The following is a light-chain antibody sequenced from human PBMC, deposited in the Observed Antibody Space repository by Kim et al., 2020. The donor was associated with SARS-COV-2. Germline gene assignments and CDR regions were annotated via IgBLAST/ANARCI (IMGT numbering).Light chain of an antibody. Sequence: ASVGDRVTITCRASQAISDWLAWYQQKPGKAPKLLIYEASSLQSGVPSRFSGSGYGADFTLTISSLQPEDFATYYCQQTDIFPWTFGQGTKVDIK. CDR2: EAS. V-gene: IGKV1-12*01. CDR3: QQTDIFPWT. CDR1: QAISDW. J-gene: IGKJ1*01.